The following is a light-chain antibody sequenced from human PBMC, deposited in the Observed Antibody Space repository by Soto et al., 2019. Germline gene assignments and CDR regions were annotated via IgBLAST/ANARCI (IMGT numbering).Light chain of an antibody. Sequence: DIQMTPSPATLSASVVDSVTITCRASQSISHWLAWYQQKPGKAPKFLIYDASSLESGVPSRFSGSGSGTEFTLTISSLQPDDFATYYCQQYDSVLGTFGPGTKVDI. V-gene: IGKV1-5*01. CDR1: QSISHW. CDR3: QQYDSVLGT. CDR2: DAS. J-gene: IGKJ1*01.